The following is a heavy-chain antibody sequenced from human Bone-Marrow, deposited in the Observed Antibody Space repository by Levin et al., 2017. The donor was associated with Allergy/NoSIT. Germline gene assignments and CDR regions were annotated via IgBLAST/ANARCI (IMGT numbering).Heavy chain of an antibody. CDR1: GFTFSSHA. Sequence: PGGSLRLSCAASGFTFSSHAMHWVRRAPGKRLEWVAVISYDGGNEDYADSVKGRFTISRDNSKNTLYLQMNSLRGEDTAVYYCARGPQRITISAIDFWGQGTLVTVSS. D-gene: IGHD3-9*01. CDR3: ARGPQRITISAIDF. CDR2: ISYDGGNE. J-gene: IGHJ4*02. V-gene: IGHV3-30*14.